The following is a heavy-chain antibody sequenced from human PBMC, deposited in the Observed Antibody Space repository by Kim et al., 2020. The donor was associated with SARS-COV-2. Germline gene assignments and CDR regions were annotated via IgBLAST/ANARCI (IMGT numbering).Heavy chain of an antibody. CDR3: ARKATEFDY. CDR1: GFSFSDYD. Sequence: GGSLRLSCAASGFSFSDYDMSWIRQAPGKGLEWVSYISSSATTIYYTNSVKGRFTVSRDNAEKSLFLQMNSLRAEDTAVYYCARKATEFDYWGQGTLVTVSA. D-gene: IGHD1-26*01. CDR2: ISSSATTI. V-gene: IGHV3-11*01. J-gene: IGHJ4*02.